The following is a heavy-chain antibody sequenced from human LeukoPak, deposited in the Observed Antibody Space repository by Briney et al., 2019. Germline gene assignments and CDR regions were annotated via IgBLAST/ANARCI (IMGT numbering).Heavy chain of an antibody. J-gene: IGHJ4*02. V-gene: IGHV1-18*01. D-gene: IGHD4-17*01. Sequence: ASVKVSCKASGYTFSSYGISWVRQAPGQGLEWMGWISAYNGNTNYAQKLQGRVTMTTDTSTSTAYMELRSLRSDDTAVYYCARDLGDYAKYYFDYWGQGTLVTVSS. CDR1: GYTFSSYG. CDR3: ARDLGDYAKYYFDY. CDR2: ISAYNGNT.